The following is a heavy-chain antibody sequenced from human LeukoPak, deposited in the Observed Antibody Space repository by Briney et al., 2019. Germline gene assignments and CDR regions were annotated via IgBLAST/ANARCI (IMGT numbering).Heavy chain of an antibody. J-gene: IGHJ4*02. CDR3: AKAFGTNGYFQLPIDF. V-gene: IGHV3-23*01. Sequence: GGSLRLSCATSGFNFNSNAMIWVRQAPGKGLECVSAITAPGDATYYADSVKGRFSISRDNSKNTLYLLLSSLRVEDTALYYCAKAFGTNGYFQLPIDFWGQGTLVTVSS. D-gene: IGHD2-8*01. CDR2: ITAPGDAT. CDR1: GFNFNSNA.